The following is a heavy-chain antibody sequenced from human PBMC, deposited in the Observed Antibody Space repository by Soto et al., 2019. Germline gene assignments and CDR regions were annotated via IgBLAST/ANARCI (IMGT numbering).Heavy chain of an antibody. CDR3: ASSSWYEGPQH. D-gene: IGHD6-13*01. J-gene: IGHJ1*01. CDR2: ISGSGGST. Sequence: PGGSLRLSCVASGFTFSSHAMSWVRQAPGKGLEWVSAISGSGGSTYYADSVKGRFTISRDNSKNTLYLQMNSLRAEDTAVYYCASSSWYEGPQHWGQGTLVTVSS. V-gene: IGHV3-23*01. CDR1: GFTFSSHA.